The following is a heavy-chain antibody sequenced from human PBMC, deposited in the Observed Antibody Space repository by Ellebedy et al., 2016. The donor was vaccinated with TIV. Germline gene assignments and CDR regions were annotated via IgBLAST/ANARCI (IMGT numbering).Heavy chain of an antibody. V-gene: IGHV3-48*01. CDR1: EFSFSDFA. CDR3: ARLELLATPDAFDI. CDR2: NNAYNNAI. D-gene: IGHD3-10*01. J-gene: IGHJ3*02. Sequence: GESLKISXVASEFSFSDFAMSWVRQAPGKGPEWVAHNNAYNNAIFYADSVRGRFTISRDKSKNTLYLQMNSLRAEDTALYYCARLELLATPDAFDIWGQGTMVTVSS.